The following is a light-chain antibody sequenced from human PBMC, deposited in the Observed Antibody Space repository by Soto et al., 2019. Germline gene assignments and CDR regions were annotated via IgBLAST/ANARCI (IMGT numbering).Light chain of an antibody. V-gene: IGLV2-11*01. CDR1: SSDVGTYNY. J-gene: IGLJ1*01. Sequence: QSALTQPRSVSGSLGQSVTISCTGTSSDVGTYNYVSWYQQHPGKAPKVMSYDVSERPSGVTDRFSGSKSGNTASLTIAGLQAEDEADYYCCSYAGSPRYVLGTGTKVTVL. CDR3: CSYAGSPRYV. CDR2: DVS.